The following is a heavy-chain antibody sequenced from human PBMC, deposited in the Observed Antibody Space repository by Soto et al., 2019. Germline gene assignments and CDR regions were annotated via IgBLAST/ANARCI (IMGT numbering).Heavy chain of an antibody. CDR1: GGSFSGYY. J-gene: IGHJ4*02. V-gene: IGHV4-34*01. CDR3: ARHNYGSGSTYFDY. CDR2: VNHSGTT. D-gene: IGHD3-10*01. Sequence: SETLSLTCAVHGGSFSGYYWDWIRQPPGKGLEWIGEVNHSGTTNYNPSLKSRVTISVDTSKNQFSLKLNSMTAADTAVYYCARHNYGSGSTYFDYWGQGTLVTVSS.